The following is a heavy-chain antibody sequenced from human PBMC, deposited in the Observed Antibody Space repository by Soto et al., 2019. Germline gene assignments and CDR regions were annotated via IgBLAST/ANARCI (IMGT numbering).Heavy chain of an antibody. V-gene: IGHV1-18*01. CDR2: ISTYNDDT. CDR1: GYTITTYG. CDR3: AREYCSGTSCYGGAY. D-gene: IGHD2-2*01. Sequence: QVQLVQSGAEVKKPGASVKVSCKASGYTITTYGISWVRRAPGQGLEWMGWISTYNDDTVYAQSLQGRVTLTTDTSTSTAYMELGSLTSDDTAVYYCAREYCSGTSCYGGAYWGQGTLVTVSS. J-gene: IGHJ4*02.